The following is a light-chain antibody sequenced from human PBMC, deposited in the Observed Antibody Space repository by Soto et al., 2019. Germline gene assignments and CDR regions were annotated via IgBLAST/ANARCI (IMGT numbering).Light chain of an antibody. Sequence: DIQMTQSPSSLSASVGDRVTITCRASQSISSYLNWYQQKPGKAPKLLIYAASSLQSGVPSRFSGSGSGTDFTLTINILQPEDFAIYYCQQTFSSPINFGQWKRLEIK. CDR3: QQTFSSPIN. V-gene: IGKV1-39*01. CDR2: AAS. CDR1: QSISSY. J-gene: IGKJ5*01.